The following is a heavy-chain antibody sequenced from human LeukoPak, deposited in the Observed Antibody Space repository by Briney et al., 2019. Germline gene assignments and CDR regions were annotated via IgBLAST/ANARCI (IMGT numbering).Heavy chain of an antibody. CDR2: ISSSSSSI. V-gene: IGHV3-21*01. D-gene: IGHD1-7*01. CDR3: ARDWWGNYRAPDY. J-gene: IGHJ4*02. Sequence: GGSLRLSCAASGFTFSTYSMIWVRQAPGKGLEWVSFISSSSSSIFYAGSVKGRFTITRDNAKDSLYLQMNSLRAEDTAVYYCARDWWGNYRAPDYWGQGALVTVSS. CDR1: GFTFSTYS.